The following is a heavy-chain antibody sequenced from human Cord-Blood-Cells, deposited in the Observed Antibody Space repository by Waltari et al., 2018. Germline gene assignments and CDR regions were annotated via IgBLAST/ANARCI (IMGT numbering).Heavy chain of an antibody. D-gene: IGHD3-22*01. V-gene: IGHV3-30-3*01. CDR3: ASPDTLYDSSGYYFDY. CDR1: GFTFSSYA. J-gene: IGHJ4*02. Sequence: QVQLVESGGGVVQPGRSLRLSCAASGFTFSSYAMHWVRQAPGKGLEWVAVISYDGSNKYYADSVKGRFTISRDNSKNTLYLQMNSLRAEDTAVYYCASPDTLYDSSGYYFDYWGQGTLVTVSS. CDR2: ISYDGSNK.